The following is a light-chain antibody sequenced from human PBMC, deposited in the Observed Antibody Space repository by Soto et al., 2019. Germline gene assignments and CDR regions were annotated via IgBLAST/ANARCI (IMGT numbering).Light chain of an antibody. CDR1: QSVSSR. CDR2: DAY. Sequence: DGQMTQSPFTLSASVGDRVTITCRASQSVSSRLAWHKQKPGKAPKVLIDDAYDLKSGVPSRFSGSGSGTEFSLTIRILQPDGFATYYCQQYNSYPWTFGQGTKVEIK. J-gene: IGKJ1*01. V-gene: IGKV1-5*01. CDR3: QQYNSYPWT.